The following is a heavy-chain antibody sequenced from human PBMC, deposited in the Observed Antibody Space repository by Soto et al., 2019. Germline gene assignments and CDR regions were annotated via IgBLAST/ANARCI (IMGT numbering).Heavy chain of an antibody. CDR1: GFTFSSYA. CDR3: ARARGGVVPVAIIWYFDL. Sequence: QVQLVESGGGVVQPGRSLRLSCAASGFTFSSYAMHWVRQAPGKGLEWVAVISYDGSNKYYADSVKGRFTISRDNSKNTLYLQMNSLRAEDTAVYYCARARGGVVPVAIIWYFDLWGRGTLVTVSS. J-gene: IGHJ2*01. D-gene: IGHD2-2*01. CDR2: ISYDGSNK. V-gene: IGHV3-30-3*01.